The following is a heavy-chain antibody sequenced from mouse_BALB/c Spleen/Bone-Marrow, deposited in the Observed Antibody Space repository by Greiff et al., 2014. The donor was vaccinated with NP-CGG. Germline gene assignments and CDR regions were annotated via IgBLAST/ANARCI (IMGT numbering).Heavy chain of an antibody. CDR3: ARKGNYRYAMDY. D-gene: IGHD2-1*01. Sequence: QVQLQQSGPELVKPGALVKISCKASGYTFTSYDMNWVKQRPGQGLEWIGWIYPNNGGTNFNEKFKSKATLTADKSSSTAYMQLSSLTSENSAVYFCARKGNYRYAMDYWGQGTSVTVSS. CDR2: IYPNNGGT. J-gene: IGHJ4*01. V-gene: IGHV1S12*01. CDR1: GYTFTSYD.